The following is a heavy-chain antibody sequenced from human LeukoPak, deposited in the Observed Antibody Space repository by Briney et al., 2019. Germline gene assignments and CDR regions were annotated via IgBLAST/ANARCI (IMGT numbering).Heavy chain of an antibody. D-gene: IGHD3-22*01. CDR1: GGSISSYY. CDR2: IFYSGST. V-gene: IGHV4-59*03. CDR3: ATGAYSTGYSYY. J-gene: IGHJ4*02. Sequence: SETLPLTCTVSGGSISSYYWSWTRQPPGKGLEWIGYIFYSGSTNYNPSLKSRVTISVDTSKNQFSLRLSSVTAADTAMYYCATGAYSTGYSYYWGQGTLVTVSS.